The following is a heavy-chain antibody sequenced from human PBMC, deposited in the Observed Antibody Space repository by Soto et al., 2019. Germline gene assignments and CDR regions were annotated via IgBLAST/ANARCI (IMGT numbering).Heavy chain of an antibody. J-gene: IGHJ4*02. D-gene: IGHD2-15*01. Sequence: GGSLRLSYAASGFTFSSYAMSWVRLAPGRGLEWVSVISGSAASAYYADSIKGRFTISRDNSNKTLYLHMNDLRAEDTALYYCAKDTRAVVTNAGVVDFWGQGTLVTVSS. CDR2: ISGSAASA. CDR3: AKDTRAVVTNAGVVDF. CDR1: GFTFSSYA. V-gene: IGHV3-23*01.